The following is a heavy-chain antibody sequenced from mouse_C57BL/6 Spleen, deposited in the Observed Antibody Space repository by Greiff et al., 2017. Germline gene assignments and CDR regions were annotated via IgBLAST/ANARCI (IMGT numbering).Heavy chain of an antibody. CDR1: GYTFTDHT. CDR2: IYPRDGST. D-gene: IGHD2-4*01. CDR3: ARGAYDYDMRFAY. V-gene: IGHV1-78*01. J-gene: IGHJ3*01. Sequence: VQLQQSDAELVKPGASVKISCKVSGYTFTDHTIHWMKQRPEQGLDWIGYIYPRDGSTKYNEKFKGKATVTADTSSSTAYMQLNSLTSEDSAVYCCARGAYDYDMRFAYWGQGTLVTVSA.